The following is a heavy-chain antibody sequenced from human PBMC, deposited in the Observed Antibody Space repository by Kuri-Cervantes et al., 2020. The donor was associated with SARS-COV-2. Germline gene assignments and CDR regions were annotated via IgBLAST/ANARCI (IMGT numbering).Heavy chain of an antibody. CDR2: IYTSGST. J-gene: IGHJ3*02. Sequence: GSLRLSCTVSGGSISSSSYYWGWIRQPPGKGLEWIGRIYTSGSTNYNPSLKSRVTMSVDTSKNQFSLKLSSVTAADTAVYYCARGDAGIAVAGDAFDIWGQGTMVTVSS. D-gene: IGHD6-19*01. CDR1: GGSISSSSYY. CDR3: ARGDAGIAVAGDAFDI. V-gene: IGHV4-39*07.